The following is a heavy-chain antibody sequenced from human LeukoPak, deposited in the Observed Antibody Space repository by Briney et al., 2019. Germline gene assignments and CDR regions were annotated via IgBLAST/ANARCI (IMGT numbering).Heavy chain of an antibody. V-gene: IGHV3-30*18. Sequence: GGSLRLSCAASGFTFSGYGMHWVRQAPGKGLEWVAVISYDGSNKYYADSVKGRFTISRDNSKNTLYLQMNSLRAEDTAVYYCAKLSAVAGMGFDPWGQGSLVTVSS. CDR2: ISYDGSNK. CDR1: GFTFSGYG. J-gene: IGHJ5*02. D-gene: IGHD6-19*01. CDR3: AKLSAVAGMGFDP.